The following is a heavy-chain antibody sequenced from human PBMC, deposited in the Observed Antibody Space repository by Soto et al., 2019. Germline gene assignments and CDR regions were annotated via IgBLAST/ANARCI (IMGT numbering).Heavy chain of an antibody. CDR1: GITFSSYG. J-gene: IGHJ5*02. CDR3: AKDLYDFWSGYPPYNWFDP. V-gene: IGHV3-30*18. Sequence: QVQLVESGGGVVQPGRSLRLSCAASGITFSSYGMHWVRQAPGKGLEWVAVISYDGSNEYYADSVKGRFTISRDNSKNTLYLQMNSLRAEDTAVYYCAKDLYDFWSGYPPYNWFDPWGQGTLVTVSS. CDR2: ISYDGSNE. D-gene: IGHD3-3*01.